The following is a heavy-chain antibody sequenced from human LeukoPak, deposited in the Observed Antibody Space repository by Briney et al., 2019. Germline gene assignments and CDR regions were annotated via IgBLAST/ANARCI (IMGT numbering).Heavy chain of an antibody. V-gene: IGHV4-34*01. D-gene: IGHD3-22*01. J-gene: IGHJ4*02. CDR1: GGSISGYY. CDR3: ASFRIHYYDSSGYYGY. CDR2: INHSGST. Sequence: SETLSLTCTVSGGSISGYYWSWIRQPPGKGLEWIGEINHSGSTNYNPSLKSRVTISVDTSKNQFSLKLSSVTAADTAVYYCASFRIHYYDSSGYYGYWGQGTLVTVSS.